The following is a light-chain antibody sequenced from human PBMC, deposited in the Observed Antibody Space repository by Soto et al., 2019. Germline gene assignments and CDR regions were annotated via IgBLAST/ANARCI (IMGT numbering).Light chain of an antibody. J-gene: IGLJ3*02. V-gene: IGLV1-40*01. Sequence: QSVLTQPPSVSGAPGQRVTISCTGSSSNIGAGYDVHWYQQIPGTAPKLLIYLNNNRPSGVPDRLSGSKSGTSASLAITGVQAEDEADYYCPSYDSSLSAWVFGGGTKLTVL. CDR2: LNN. CDR1: SSNIGAGYD. CDR3: PSYDSSLSAWV.